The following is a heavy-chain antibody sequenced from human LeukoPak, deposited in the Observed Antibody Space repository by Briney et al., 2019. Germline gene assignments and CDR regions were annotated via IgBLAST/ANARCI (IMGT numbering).Heavy chain of an antibody. CDR2: IYYTGNT. CDR3: AGARGGAYGFAFDS. J-gene: IGHJ4*02. V-gene: IGHV4-59*01. Sequence: SETLSLTCTVSGGSITTYFWSWIRQPPGKGLECIGYIYYTGNTNYSPSLRNRVTISVDTSKNQFSLKLNSVTAADTALYLCAGARGGAYGFAFDSWGQGTLVTVSS. CDR1: GGSITTYF. D-gene: IGHD3-10*01.